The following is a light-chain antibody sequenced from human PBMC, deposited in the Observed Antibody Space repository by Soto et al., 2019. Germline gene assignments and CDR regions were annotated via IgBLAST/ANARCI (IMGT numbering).Light chain of an antibody. V-gene: IGKV1-33*01. CDR2: DAA. J-gene: IGKJ2*02. CDR3: QQFDRVPCA. CDR1: QDIKNY. Sequence: IQMTQSPSSLSASVGDRITITCQASQDIKNYVIWYQHKPGKAPNILIYDAARLGTGVSARFSGSGSGTHFTLVISSLQPEDIATYSCQQFDRVPCAFGQGTKLEIK.